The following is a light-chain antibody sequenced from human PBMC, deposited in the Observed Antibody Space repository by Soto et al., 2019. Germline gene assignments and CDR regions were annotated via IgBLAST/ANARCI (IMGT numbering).Light chain of an antibody. V-gene: IGLV2-14*01. J-gene: IGLJ2*01. CDR3: SSYTSSSTRV. CDR1: SIEVGGYNY. CDR2: DVS. Sequence: QSALTQPASVSGSPGQSITISCTGTSIEVGGYNYVSWYQQHPGKAPKVMIYDVSNRTSGVSNRFSGSKSGNTASLTISGLQAEDDAYYYCSSYTSSSTRVFGGGTKVTVL.